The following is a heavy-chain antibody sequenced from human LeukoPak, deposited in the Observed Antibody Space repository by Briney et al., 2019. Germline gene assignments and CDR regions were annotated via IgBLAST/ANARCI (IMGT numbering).Heavy chain of an antibody. V-gene: IGHV3-23*01. CDR3: ARGGVQLPLDY. D-gene: IGHD5-18*01. CDR2: ISGSGGDT. Sequence: GGSLRLSCAASGFTFSSYAMSWVRQAPGKGLEWVSAISGSGGDTYYADSVKGRFTISRDNSKNTLYLQMNSLRAEDTAVYYCARGGVQLPLDYWGQGTLVTVSS. CDR1: GFTFSSYA. J-gene: IGHJ4*02.